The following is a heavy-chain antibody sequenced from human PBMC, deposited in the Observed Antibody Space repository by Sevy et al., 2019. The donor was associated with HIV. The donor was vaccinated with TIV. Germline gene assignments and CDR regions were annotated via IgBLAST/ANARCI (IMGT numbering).Heavy chain of an antibody. CDR2: ISGSGGST. D-gene: IGHD2-15*01. V-gene: IGHV3-23*01. CDR3: AKAKTVAAGFDY. Sequence: GESLKISCAASGFNFRSYVMSWVRQAPGKGLEWVSGISGSGGSTYYADSVKGRFTISRDNSKNTLYLQMNSLRAEDTGVYYCAKAKTVAAGFDYWGQGTLVTVSS. CDR1: GFNFRSYV. J-gene: IGHJ4*02.